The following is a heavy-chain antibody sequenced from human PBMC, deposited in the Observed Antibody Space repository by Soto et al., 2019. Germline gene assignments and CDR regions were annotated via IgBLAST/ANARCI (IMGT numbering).Heavy chain of an antibody. CDR1: GFTFSSYS. CDR2: ISSSSSYI. J-gene: IGHJ4*02. CDR3: ARDENCSGGSCYGSFNGIFDY. V-gene: IGHV3-21*01. Sequence: EVQLVESGGGLVKPGGSLRLSCAASGFTFSSYSMNWVRQAPGKGLEWVSSISSSSSYIYYADSVKGRFTISRDNAKNTLYLRMNSLRAEATAVYYCARDENCSGGSCYGSFNGIFDYWGQGTLVTVCS. D-gene: IGHD2-15*01.